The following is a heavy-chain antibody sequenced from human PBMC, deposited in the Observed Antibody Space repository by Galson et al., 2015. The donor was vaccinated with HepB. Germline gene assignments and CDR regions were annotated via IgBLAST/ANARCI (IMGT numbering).Heavy chain of an antibody. Sequence: SVKVSCKASGYTFTSYGISWVRQAPGQGLEWMGWISAYNGNTNYAQKLQGRVTMTTDTSTSTAYMELRSLRSDDTAVYYCARKSGYSSGGYHYGMDVWGQGTTVTVSS. CDR1: GYTFTSYG. CDR3: ARKSGYSSGGYHYGMDV. CDR2: ISAYNGNT. D-gene: IGHD6-19*01. J-gene: IGHJ6*02. V-gene: IGHV1-18*01.